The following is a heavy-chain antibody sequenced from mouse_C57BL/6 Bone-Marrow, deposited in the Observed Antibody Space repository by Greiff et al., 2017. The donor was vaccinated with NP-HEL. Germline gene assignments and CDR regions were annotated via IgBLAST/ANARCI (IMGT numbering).Heavy chain of an antibody. CDR2: ISYSGST. CDR3: ARSITTVVAADWYFDG. J-gene: IGHJ1*03. CDR1: GYSITSDY. Sequence: DVKLQESGPGLAKPSQTLSLTCSVTGYSITSDYWNWIRKFPGNKLEYMGYISYSGSTYYNPSLKSRISITRDTSKNQYYLQLNSVTTEDTATYYCARSITTVVAADWYFDGWGTGTTVTVSS. V-gene: IGHV3-8*01. D-gene: IGHD1-1*01.